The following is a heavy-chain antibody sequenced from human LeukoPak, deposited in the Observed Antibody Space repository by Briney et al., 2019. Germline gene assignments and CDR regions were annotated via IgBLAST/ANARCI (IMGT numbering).Heavy chain of an antibody. CDR3: ARIGTAQGVSIWAFDI. Sequence: SGPALVKPTQTLTLTCTFSGFSLSTSGMCMTWIRQPPGKALEWLARIDWDDDKYYGTSLKTRLTISKDTSKNQVVLTMTNMDPVDTATYYCARIGTAQGVSIWAFDIRGQGTMGTVSS. CDR1: GFSLSTSGMC. J-gene: IGHJ3*02. V-gene: IGHV2-70*11. D-gene: IGHD1-1*01. CDR2: IDWDDDK.